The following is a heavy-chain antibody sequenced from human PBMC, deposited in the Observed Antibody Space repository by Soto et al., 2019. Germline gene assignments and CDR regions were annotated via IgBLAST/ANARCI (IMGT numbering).Heavy chain of an antibody. V-gene: IGHV3-21*01. CDR1: GFTFSDHY. CDR3: ARSSSGYDYRGNYYYYGMDV. CDR2: ISSSSSYI. J-gene: IGHJ6*02. D-gene: IGHD5-12*01. Sequence: GSLRLSCVASGFTFSDHYMDWVRQAPGKGLEWVSSISSSSSYIYYADSVKGRFTISRDNAKNSLYLQMNSLRAEDTAVYYCARSSSGYDYRGNYYYYGMDVWGQGTTVTVSS.